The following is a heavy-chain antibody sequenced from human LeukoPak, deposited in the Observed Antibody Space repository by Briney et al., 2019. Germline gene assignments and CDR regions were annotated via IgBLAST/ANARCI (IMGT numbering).Heavy chain of an antibody. CDR1: GFTFSGSA. D-gene: IGHD6-19*01. CDR3: TTQWLSHRTLDAFDI. J-gene: IGHJ3*02. CDR2: IRSKANSYAT. Sequence: GGSLRLSCAASGFTFSGSAMHWVRQASGKGLEWVGRIRSKANSYATAYAASVKGRFTISRDDSKNTAYLQMNSLKTEDTAVYYCTTQWLSHRTLDAFDIWGQGTMVTVSS. V-gene: IGHV3-73*01.